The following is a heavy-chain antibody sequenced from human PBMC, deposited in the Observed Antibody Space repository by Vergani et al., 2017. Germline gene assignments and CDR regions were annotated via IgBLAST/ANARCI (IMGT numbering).Heavy chain of an antibody. D-gene: IGHD2-2*01. CDR1: GGPFSSYA. CDR3: AGTAARSYYYYYYGMDG. J-gene: IGHJ6*02. V-gene: IGHV1-69*12. CDR2: IIPIFGTA. Sequence: QVQLVQSGAEVKKPGSSVKVSCKASGGPFSSYAISWVRQAPGQGLEWMGGIIPIFGTANYAQKFQGRVTITADEYTSTAYMELSSLRAEDTAVYYCAGTAARSYYYYYYGMDGWGQGTTVTVSS.